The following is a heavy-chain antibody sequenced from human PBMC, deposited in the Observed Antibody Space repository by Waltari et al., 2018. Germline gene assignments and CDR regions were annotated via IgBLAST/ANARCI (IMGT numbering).Heavy chain of an antibody. Sequence: QVQLQESGPGLVKPSETLSLTCAVSGYSILSNCCWGWIRQSPGKGLEWIASLDHSGNTWYHPSLRSRVTISEDTSRNQFSLTLRTVSAADTAVYFCGRDRPSGYYDQWGQGILVTVSS. CDR1: GYSILSNCC. V-gene: IGHV4-38-2*02. CDR3: GRDRPSGYYDQ. CDR2: LDHSGNT. J-gene: IGHJ4*02.